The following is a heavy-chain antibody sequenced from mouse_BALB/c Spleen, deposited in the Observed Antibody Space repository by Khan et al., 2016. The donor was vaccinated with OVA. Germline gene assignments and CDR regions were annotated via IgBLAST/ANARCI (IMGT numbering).Heavy chain of an antibody. Sequence: VQLQESGPGLVAPSQTLSITCTISGFSLTNYSVHWVRQPPGKGLEWLVVIWSDGSTTYNSALKSRLTISKDNSTSQVFLKIKSLQTDDTAMYFSARRPYYHDGIIDYWGQGTSVTVSA. CDR2: IWSDGST. J-gene: IGHJ4*01. CDR1: GFSLTNYS. V-gene: IGHV2-6-1*01. CDR3: ARRPYYHDGIIDY. D-gene: IGHD2-4*01.